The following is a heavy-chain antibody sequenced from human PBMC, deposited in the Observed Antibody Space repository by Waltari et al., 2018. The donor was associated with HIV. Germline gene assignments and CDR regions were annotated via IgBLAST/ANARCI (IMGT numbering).Heavy chain of an antibody. V-gene: IGHV5-51*01. CDR1: GNNFAGYW. D-gene: IGHD4-17*01. CDR2: MYPGDADA. CDR3: ARRKGDYRTAFDI. Sequence: EEKLVQSGAEVKEPGESLKISCKSLGNNFAGYWVGWVRQMPGKGLEWMGFMYPGDADAVYSPSFQGRVIMSTDSSISTVYLQWSSLRASDTAMYYCARRKGDYRTAFDIWGQGTMVTASS. J-gene: IGHJ3*02.